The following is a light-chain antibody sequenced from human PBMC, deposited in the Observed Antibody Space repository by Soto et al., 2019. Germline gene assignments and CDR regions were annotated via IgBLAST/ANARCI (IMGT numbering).Light chain of an antibody. Sequence: EIVLTQSPGTLSLSPGERATLSCRASQSVSSNFLAYYQQKPGQPTRLIFYGAYSRATGIPDRFSGSGCGRDFTLTISILEREDVAVYYCHRYGTSLPLTFGGGTKVDIK. CDR1: QSVSSNF. J-gene: IGKJ4*01. V-gene: IGKV3-20*01. CDR2: GAY. CDR3: HRYGTSLPLT.